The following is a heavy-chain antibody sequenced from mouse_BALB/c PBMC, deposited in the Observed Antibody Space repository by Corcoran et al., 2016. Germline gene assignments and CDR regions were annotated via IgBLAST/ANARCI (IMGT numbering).Heavy chain of an antibody. CDR1: GFNIKDTY. CDR2: IDPANGNT. Sequence: EVQLQQSGAELVKPGASVKLSCTASGFNIKDTYMHWVKQRPEQGLEWIGRIDPANGNTKYDPKFQGKATITADPSSNTAYLQLSSLTSEDTAVYYGARSGDVDYWGQGTTLTVSS. J-gene: IGHJ2*01. V-gene: IGHV14-3*02. CDR3: ARSGDVDY. D-gene: IGHD3-3*01.